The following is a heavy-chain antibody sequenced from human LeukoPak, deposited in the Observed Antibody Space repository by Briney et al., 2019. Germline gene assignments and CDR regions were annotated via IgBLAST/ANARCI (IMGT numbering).Heavy chain of an antibody. CDR3: AKDIGLRSSLAFDI. V-gene: IGHV3-9*01. J-gene: IGHJ3*02. D-gene: IGHD6-13*01. CDR1: GFTFDDYA. Sequence: GRSLRLSCAASGFTFDDYAMHWVRQAPGKGLEWVSGISWNSGSIGYADSVKGRFTISRDNAKNSLYLQMNRLRAEDTALYYCAKDIGLRSSLAFDIWGQGTMVTVSS. CDR2: ISWNSGSI.